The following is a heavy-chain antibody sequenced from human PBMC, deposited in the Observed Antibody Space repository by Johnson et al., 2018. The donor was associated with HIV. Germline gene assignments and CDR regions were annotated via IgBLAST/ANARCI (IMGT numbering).Heavy chain of an antibody. D-gene: IGHD1-26*01. CDR2: INSDGSNT. J-gene: IGHJ3*02. CDR3: ARGGGSYYRDAFDI. CDR1: GFTFGNYW. V-gene: IGHV3-74*03. Sequence: VQLVESGGGLVQPGGSLRLSCAASGFTFGNYWMQWVRQAPGKGLMCVSRINSDGSNTKYADSVKGRFTISRDNAKNTLYLQMNSLTAEDTAVYYCARGGGSYYRDAFDIWGHGTMVTVSS.